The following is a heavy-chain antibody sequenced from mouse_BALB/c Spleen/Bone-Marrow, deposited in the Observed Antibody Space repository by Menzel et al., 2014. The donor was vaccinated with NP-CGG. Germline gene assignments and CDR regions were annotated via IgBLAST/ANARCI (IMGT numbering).Heavy chain of an antibody. V-gene: IGHV3-8*02. CDR2: ISYSGST. Sequence: VQLQQSGPSLVKPSQSLSLTCSVTGDSITSGYWNWIRKFPGNNLEYMGYISYSGSTYYNPSLKSRISITRDTSKNQYYLQLNSVTIEDTATYYCARYKGYYDHDGDYFDYLNEATTLTVSS. J-gene: IGHJ2*01. CDR3: ARYKGYYDHDGDYFDY. D-gene: IGHD2-4*01. CDR1: GDSITSGY.